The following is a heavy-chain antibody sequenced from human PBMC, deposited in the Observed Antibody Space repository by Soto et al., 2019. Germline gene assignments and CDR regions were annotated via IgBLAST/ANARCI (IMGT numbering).Heavy chain of an antibody. CDR1: GGTFSSYA. D-gene: IGHD3-10*01. CDR2: IIPIFGTA. J-gene: IGHJ6*02. CDR3: VNYGSGCSYKPQPYYYYYYCMDV. V-gene: IGHV1-69*01. Sequence: QVQLVQSGAEVKKPGSSVKVSCKASGGTFSSYAISWVRQAPGQGLEWMGGIIPIFGTANYAQKFQGRVTITSDESTSAAYTELSSLRSEDTAVYYCVNYGSGCSYKPQPYYYYYYCMDVWGQGTTVTVSS.